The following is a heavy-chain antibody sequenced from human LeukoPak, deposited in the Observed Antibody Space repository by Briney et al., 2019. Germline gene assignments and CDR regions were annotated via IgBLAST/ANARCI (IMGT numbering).Heavy chain of an antibody. CDR2: ISYDGSNK. J-gene: IGHJ4*02. D-gene: IGHD6-6*01. V-gene: IGHV3-30-3*01. CDR3: ARATYSSSSRHFDY. CDR1: GFTFSSYA. Sequence: GRSLRLSCAASGFTFSSYAMHWVRQAPGKGLEWVAVISYDGSNKYYADSVKGRFTISRDNSKNTLYLQMNSLRAEDTAVYYCARATYSSSSRHFDYWGQGTLVTVSS.